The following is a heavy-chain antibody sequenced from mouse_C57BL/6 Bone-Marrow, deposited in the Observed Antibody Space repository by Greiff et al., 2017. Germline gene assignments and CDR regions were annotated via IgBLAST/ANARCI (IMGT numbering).Heavy chain of an antibody. CDR1: GYAFSSYW. D-gene: IGHD4-1*01. Sequence: VKLMEPGAELVKPGASVKISCKASGYAFSSYWMNWVKQRPGKGLEWIGQIYPGDGDTNYNGKFKGKATLTADKSSSTAYMQLSSLTSEDSAVYFCARSDWAWFAYWGQGTLVTVSA. J-gene: IGHJ3*01. CDR3: ARSDWAWFAY. V-gene: IGHV1-80*01. CDR2: IYPGDGDT.